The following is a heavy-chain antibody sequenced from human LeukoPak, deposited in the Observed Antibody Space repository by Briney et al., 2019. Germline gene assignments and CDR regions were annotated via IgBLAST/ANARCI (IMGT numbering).Heavy chain of an antibody. CDR3: ARTCQRLCFDY. J-gene: IGHJ4*02. CDR2: IYYSGST. CDR1: GGSISSSSYY. V-gene: IGHV4-39*07. D-gene: IGHD6-25*01. Sequence: SETLSLTCTVSGGSISSSSYYWGWIRQPPGKGLEWIGSIYYSGSTYYNPSLKSRVTISVDTSKNQFSLKLSSVTAADTAVYYCARTCQRLCFDYWGQGTLVTVSS.